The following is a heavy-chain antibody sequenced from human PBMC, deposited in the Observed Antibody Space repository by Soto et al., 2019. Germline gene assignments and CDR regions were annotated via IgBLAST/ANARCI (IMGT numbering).Heavy chain of an antibody. CDR3: SRRRVDWYFDL. CDR1: GGSISSSSYY. V-gene: IGHV4-39*01. J-gene: IGHJ2*01. CDR2: IYYSRST. Sequence: QLQLQESGPGLVKPSETLSLTCTVSGGSISSSSYYWGWIRQPPGKGLEWIGSIYYSRSTYYNPSLKSRVTRSVDTSKIQCSLKLSSVTAADTAVYYCSRRRVDWYFDLWGRGTLVTVSS.